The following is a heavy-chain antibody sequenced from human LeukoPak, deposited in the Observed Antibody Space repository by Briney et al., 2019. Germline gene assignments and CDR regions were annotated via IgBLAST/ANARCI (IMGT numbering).Heavy chain of an antibody. Sequence: SETLSLTCAVYGGSFSGYYWSWIRQPPGKGLEWIGEINHSGSTNYNPSLKSRVTISVDTSKNQFSLKLSSVTATDTAVYYCARVGYSSFDPWGQGTLVTVSS. J-gene: IGHJ5*02. CDR1: GGSFSGYY. V-gene: IGHV4-34*01. D-gene: IGHD6-13*01. CDR3: ARVGYSSFDP. CDR2: INHSGST.